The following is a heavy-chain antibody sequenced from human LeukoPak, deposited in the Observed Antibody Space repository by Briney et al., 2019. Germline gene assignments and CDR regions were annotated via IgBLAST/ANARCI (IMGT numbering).Heavy chain of an antibody. CDR2: IYYSGST. J-gene: IGHJ6*03. D-gene: IGHD6-6*01. Sequence: SETLSLTCDVAGYSNTTGFHWGWIRQPPGKGLEWIGYIYYSGSTNYNPSLKSRVTISVDTSKNQFSLKLSSVTAADTAVYYCARDWGVSARPGYMDVWGKGTTVTVSS. V-gene: IGHV4-59*01. CDR3: ARDWGVSARPGYMDV. CDR1: GYSNTTGFH.